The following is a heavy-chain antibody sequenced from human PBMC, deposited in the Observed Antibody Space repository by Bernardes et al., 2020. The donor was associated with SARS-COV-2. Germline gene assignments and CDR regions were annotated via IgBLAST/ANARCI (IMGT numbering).Heavy chain of an antibody. D-gene: IGHD3-10*01. CDR3: AATLWFGKLLSSNAFDI. J-gene: IGHJ3*02. CDR1: GYTFTSYA. CDR2: FDPVNAET. Sequence: ASVKVSCKASGYTFTSYAMNWVRQAPGQGLEWMGRFDPVNAETISAQIFQGRVTMTEDTSTDTGYMYLSNLKSEDTAVYYCAATLWFGKLLSSNAFDIWGQGTEVDVSS. V-gene: IGHV1-24*01.